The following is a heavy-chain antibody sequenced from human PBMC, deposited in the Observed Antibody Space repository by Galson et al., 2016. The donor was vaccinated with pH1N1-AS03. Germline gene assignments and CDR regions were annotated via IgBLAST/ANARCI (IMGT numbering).Heavy chain of an antibody. V-gene: IGHV5-51*01. CDR3: ARQQDGRGSGLEWLFWYGMDV. CDR2: IYPADSST. D-gene: IGHD3-3*01. CDR1: GYTFSNHW. Sequence: QSGAEVKKPGESLKISCKVSGYTFSNHWIGWVRQMPGKGLEWMGIIYPADSSTPYSPSFQSQVPISADQSRSTAYLQWSSLRASDPAMHFCARQQDGRGSGLEWLFWYGMDVWGQGTTVIVSS. J-gene: IGHJ6*02.